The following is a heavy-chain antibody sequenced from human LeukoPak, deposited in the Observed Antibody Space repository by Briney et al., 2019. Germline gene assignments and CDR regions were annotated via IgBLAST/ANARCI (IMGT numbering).Heavy chain of an antibody. D-gene: IGHD1-26*01. Sequence: GGSLRLSCAASGFTFSSYSMNWVRQAPGKGLEWVSSISGSSSYIYYADSVKGRFTISRDNAKNSLYVQMNSLRAEDTAVYYCARNSGSYFGFSQGTDYWGQGTLVTVSS. CDR3: ARNSGSYFGFSQGTDY. CDR1: GFTFSSYS. V-gene: IGHV3-21*01. CDR2: ISGSSSYI. J-gene: IGHJ4*02.